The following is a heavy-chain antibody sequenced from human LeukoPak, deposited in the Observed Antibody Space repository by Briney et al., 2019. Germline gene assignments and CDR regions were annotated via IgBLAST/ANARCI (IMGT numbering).Heavy chain of an antibody. Sequence: GGSLRLSCAASGFTFSSYAMSWVRQAPGKGLEWVSAISGSGGSTYYADSVKGRFTISRDNSKNTLYLQMNSLRPEDTAVYYCAKGWYSASCYDYWGQGTLVTVSS. CDR3: AKGWYSASCYDY. CDR1: GFTFSSYA. V-gene: IGHV3-23*01. CDR2: ISGSGGST. D-gene: IGHD2-2*01. J-gene: IGHJ4*02.